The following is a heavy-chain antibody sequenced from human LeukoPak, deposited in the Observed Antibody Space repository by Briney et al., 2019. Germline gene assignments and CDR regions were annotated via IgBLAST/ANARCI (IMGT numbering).Heavy chain of an antibody. Sequence: ASVKVSCKASGYTSTGYYMHWVRQAPGQGLEWMGWINPNSGGTNYAQKFQGRVTMTRDTSISTAYMELSRLRSDDTAVYYCAGSTYYYGSGTNWGQGTLVTVSS. CDR3: AGSTYYYGSGTN. J-gene: IGHJ4*02. D-gene: IGHD3-10*01. CDR2: INPNSGGT. CDR1: GYTSTGYY. V-gene: IGHV1-2*02.